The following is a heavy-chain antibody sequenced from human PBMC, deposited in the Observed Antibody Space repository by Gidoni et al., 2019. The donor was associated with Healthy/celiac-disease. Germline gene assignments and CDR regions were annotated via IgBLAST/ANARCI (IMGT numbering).Heavy chain of an antibody. CDR2: MNPNSGNT. CDR1: GYTVTSYD. CDR3: ATQYGSGSYYLYGMDV. Sequence: QVQLVQSGAEVKKHGASVKVYCKASGYTVTSYDIHWVRQATGQGLEWMGWMNPNSGNTGYAQKFQGRVTMTRNTSISTAYMELSSLRSEDTAVYYCATQYGSGSYYLYGMDVWGQGTTVTVSS. D-gene: IGHD3-10*01. J-gene: IGHJ6*02. V-gene: IGHV1-8*01.